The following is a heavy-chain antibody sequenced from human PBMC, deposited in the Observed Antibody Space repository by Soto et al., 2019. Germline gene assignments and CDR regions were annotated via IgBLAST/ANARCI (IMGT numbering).Heavy chain of an antibody. Sequence: QVQLVESGGGVVQPGRSLRLSCAASGFTFSSYGMHWVRQAPGKGLEWVAVIWYDGSNKYYADSVKGRFTISRDNSKNTLYLQMNILRAEDTAVYYCARGLLGCSGGSCPSFDYWGQGTLVTVSS. J-gene: IGHJ4*02. V-gene: IGHV3-33*01. CDR1: GFTFSSYG. D-gene: IGHD2-15*01. CDR2: IWYDGSNK. CDR3: ARGLLGCSGGSCPSFDY.